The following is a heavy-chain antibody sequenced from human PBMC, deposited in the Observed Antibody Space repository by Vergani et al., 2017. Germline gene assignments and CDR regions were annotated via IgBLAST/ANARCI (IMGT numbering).Heavy chain of an antibody. Sequence: QVQLQESGPGLLKPSQTLSLTCTVSGDSISSDNLYWHWLRQPAGKGLEWIGRFYSSGIYNYNPSLKSRVSMSLDTSKNQFYLEVTSVTAADTAIYFCARTESFILRYFHWALWGQGTLVTVSS. J-gene: IGHJ4*02. D-gene: IGHD3-9*01. CDR1: GDSISSDNLY. V-gene: IGHV4-61*02. CDR2: FYSSGIY. CDR3: ARTESFILRYFHWAL.